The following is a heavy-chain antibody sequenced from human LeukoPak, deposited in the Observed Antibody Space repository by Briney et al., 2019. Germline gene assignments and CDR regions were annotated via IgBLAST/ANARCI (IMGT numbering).Heavy chain of an antibody. CDR1: GGSISSYY. J-gene: IGHJ3*02. Sequence: SETLSLTCTVSGGSISSYYWSWIRQPAGKGLEWIGRIYTSGSTNYNPSLKSRVTISVDTSKNQFSLKLSSVTAADTAVYYCAKLYYDFWSGYYNLDAFDIWGQGTMVTVSS. CDR2: IYTSGST. CDR3: AKLYYDFWSGYYNLDAFDI. D-gene: IGHD3-3*01. V-gene: IGHV4-4*07.